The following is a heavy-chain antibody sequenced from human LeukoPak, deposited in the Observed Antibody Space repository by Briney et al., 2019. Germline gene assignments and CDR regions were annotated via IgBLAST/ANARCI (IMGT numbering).Heavy chain of an antibody. Sequence: GESLQISCKGSGYIFTSYWFGWVRQLPGKGLEWMGIIYHGDADTRYSASFLGQVTISADKSTSTAYLQWSCLQASDTAIYYCARQQGPISEIDYWGQGTVVTVSS. D-gene: IGHD2-2*02. CDR2: IYHGDADT. V-gene: IGHV5-51*01. CDR1: GYIFTSYW. J-gene: IGHJ4*02. CDR3: ARQQGPISEIDY.